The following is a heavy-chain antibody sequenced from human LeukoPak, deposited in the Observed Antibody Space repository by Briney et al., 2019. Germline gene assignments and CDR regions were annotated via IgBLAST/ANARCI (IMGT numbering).Heavy chain of an antibody. D-gene: IGHD2-21*01. Sequence: GSLRLSCAASGFTFSNYWMHWVRQAPGKGLVRVSRINSDGSSTRYADSVKGRFTISRDNAKNTLYLQMNSLRAEDTAVYYCARPNYGGNPGWFDPWGQGTLVTVSS. CDR2: INSDGSST. V-gene: IGHV3-74*01. CDR3: ARPNYGGNPGWFDP. CDR1: GFTFSNYW. J-gene: IGHJ5*02.